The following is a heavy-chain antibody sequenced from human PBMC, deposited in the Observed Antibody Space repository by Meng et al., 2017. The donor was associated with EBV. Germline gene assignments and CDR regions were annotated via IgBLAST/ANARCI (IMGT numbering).Heavy chain of an antibody. CDR3: AKVNQLLGGNDY. CDR1: GFTFSSYA. V-gene: IGHV3-23*01. J-gene: IGHJ4*02. Sequence: EVLVLSFGGGLVQPGGSWRLSCAASGFTFSSYAMRWVRQAPGKGLEWVSAISGSGGSTYYADSVKGRFTISRDNSKNTLYLQMNSLRAEDTAVYYCAKVNQLLGGNDYWGQGTLVTVSS. CDR2: ISGSGGST. D-gene: IGHD1-26*01.